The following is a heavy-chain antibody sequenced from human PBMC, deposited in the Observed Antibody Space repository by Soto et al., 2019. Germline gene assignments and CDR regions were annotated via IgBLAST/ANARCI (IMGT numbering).Heavy chain of an antibody. J-gene: IGHJ5*02. D-gene: IGHD6-13*01. CDR3: ARGGSTSWLRALDL. CDR2: IDFDGRST. CDR1: GFTFSNYY. V-gene: IGHV3-74*01. Sequence: EVQLVESGGGLVQPGGSLGLSCAVSGFTFSNYYMQWVRQGPGKGLVYVARIDFDGRSTVHADSVKGRFTISRDNAKNTLYLQMNSLGAEDTGVYYCARGGSTSWLRALDLWGQGTLVTVSS.